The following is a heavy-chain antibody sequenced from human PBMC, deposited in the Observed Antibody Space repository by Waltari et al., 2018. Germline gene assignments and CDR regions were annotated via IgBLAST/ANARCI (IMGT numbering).Heavy chain of an antibody. CDR2: IYYSGST. D-gene: IGHD6-13*01. CDR3: ARWVYGFYFDY. J-gene: IGHJ4*02. CDR1: GCSLRRYY. V-gene: IGHV4-59*01. Sequence: QVQLQEAGPGLVKPSEPLSLPCTVSGCSLRRYYWSWIRQPPGKGLEWIGYIYYSGSTNYNPSLKSRVTISVDTSKNQFSLKLSSVTAADTAVYYCARWVYGFYFDYWGQGTLVTVSS.